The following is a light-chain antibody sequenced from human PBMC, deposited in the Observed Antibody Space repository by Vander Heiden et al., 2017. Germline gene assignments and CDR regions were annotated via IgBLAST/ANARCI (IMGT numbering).Light chain of an antibody. CDR2: DAS. Sequence: DIQMTQSPSTLSASVGDRVTITCRASQSISSWLAWYQQKPGKAPKLLIYDASSLESGVPSRFSGSASGTEFTLTISSLQPDDFATYYCQQDNSYSWTFGQGTKVEIK. J-gene: IGKJ1*01. CDR1: QSISSW. V-gene: IGKV1-5*01. CDR3: QQDNSYSWT.